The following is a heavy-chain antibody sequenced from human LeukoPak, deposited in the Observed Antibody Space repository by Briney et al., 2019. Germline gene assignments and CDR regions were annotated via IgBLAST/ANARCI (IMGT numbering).Heavy chain of an antibody. J-gene: IGHJ4*02. CDR1: GFDFSTYA. CDR2: IGGGDT. D-gene: IGHD3-16*01. V-gene: IGHV3-23*01. Sequence: GGSLRLSCTASGFDFSTYAMSWVRQAPGKGLEWVSGIGGGDTHYADSVKGRFTISRDNSKNTAELQMSSLRAEDTAVYYCARDLADWGQGTLVTVSS. CDR3: ARDLAD.